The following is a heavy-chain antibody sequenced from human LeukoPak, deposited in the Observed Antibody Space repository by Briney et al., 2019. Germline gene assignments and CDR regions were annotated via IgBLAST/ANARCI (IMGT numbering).Heavy chain of an antibody. CDR3: ASVRVRGVTMGPFDY. J-gene: IGHJ4*02. CDR2: INAGNGNT. CDR1: GYTFTSYA. Sequence: ASVKVSCKASGYTFTSYAMHWVRQALGQRLEWMGWINAGNGNTKYSQKFQGRVTITRDTSASTAYMELSSLRSEDTAVYYCASVRVRGVTMGPFDYWGQGTLVTASS. D-gene: IGHD3-10*01. V-gene: IGHV1-3*01.